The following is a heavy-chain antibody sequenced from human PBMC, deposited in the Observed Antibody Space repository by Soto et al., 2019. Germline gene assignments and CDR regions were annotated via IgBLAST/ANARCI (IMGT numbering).Heavy chain of an antibody. J-gene: IGHJ6*02. Sequence: GGSLRLSCAASGFTFSSYGMHWVRQAPGRGLEWVAVISYDGSNKYYADSVKGRFTISRYNSKSTLYLQMNSLRAEDTAVYSCAKVGGGIQLCSFYYYGMDVWGQGTTVTVSS. CDR2: ISYDGSNK. D-gene: IGHD5-18*01. CDR1: GFTFSSYG. CDR3: AKVGGGIQLCSFYYYGMDV. V-gene: IGHV3-30*18.